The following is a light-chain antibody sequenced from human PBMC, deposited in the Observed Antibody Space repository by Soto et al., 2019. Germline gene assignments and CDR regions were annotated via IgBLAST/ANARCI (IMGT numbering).Light chain of an antibody. Sequence: EIVLTQSPATLSLSPGERATLSCRASQSVSSYLAWYQQKPGQAPRLLIYDASNRATGIPARFSGSGSGTDFTLSISGLEPEEFTVYYCQQRSNWLFTFGQGTKLEIK. V-gene: IGKV3-11*01. J-gene: IGKJ2*01. CDR3: QQRSNWLFT. CDR2: DAS. CDR1: QSVSSY.